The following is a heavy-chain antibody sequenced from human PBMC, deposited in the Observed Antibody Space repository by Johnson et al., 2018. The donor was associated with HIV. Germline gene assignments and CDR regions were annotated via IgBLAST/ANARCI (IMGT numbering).Heavy chain of an antibody. CDR3: AKDGAMAFDI. D-gene: IGHD2-2*01. Sequence: MQLVESGGGVVQPGRSLRLSCAASGFTFSSYGMHWVRQAPGKGLEWVAVIWYDGSNKYYADSVKGRFTISRDKSKNTLYLQMNSLRAEDTAVYYCAKDGAMAFDIWGQGTMVTVSS. V-gene: IGHV3-33*03. CDR1: GFTFSSYG. J-gene: IGHJ3*02. CDR2: IWYDGSNK.